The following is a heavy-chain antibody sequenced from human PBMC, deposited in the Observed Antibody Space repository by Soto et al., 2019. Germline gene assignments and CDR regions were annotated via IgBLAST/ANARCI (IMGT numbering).Heavy chain of an antibody. CDR3: TTDSYSTIIIVRFDY. V-gene: IGHV3-15*01. Sequence: GGSLRLSCAASGFTFSRNWMSWVRQAPGKGLEWVCRIKSTIDGGTTDYAEPVKGRFAISRDDSNNMVYLQMNSLKIEDTAVYYCTTDSYSTIIIVRFDYWGHGTLVTVSS. J-gene: IGHJ4*01. CDR2: IKSTIDGGTT. D-gene: IGHD3-22*01. CDR1: GFTFSRNW.